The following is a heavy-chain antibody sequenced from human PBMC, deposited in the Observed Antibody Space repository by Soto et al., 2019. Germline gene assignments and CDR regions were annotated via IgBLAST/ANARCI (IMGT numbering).Heavy chain of an antibody. CDR3: NRVSHITASYLDHHGTDI. Sequence: ASLKISCKRSGYSVPSQWLGWVRQMPGKGIEWVGNIYPADSDTRYSPSFQGQVTISADKSIRTAYLQWSSLKASDTGLYYWNRVSHITASYLDHHGTDILGQGNMV. J-gene: IGHJ6*01. D-gene: IGHD3-16*02. CDR1: GYSVPSQW. V-gene: IGHV5-51*01. CDR2: IYPADSDT.